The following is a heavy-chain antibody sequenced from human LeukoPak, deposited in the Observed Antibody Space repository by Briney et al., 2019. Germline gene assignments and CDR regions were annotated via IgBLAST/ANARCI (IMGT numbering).Heavy chain of an antibody. J-gene: IGHJ4*02. D-gene: IGHD5-18*01. V-gene: IGHV3-30*18. Sequence: GGSLRLSCAASGFTFSSNAMHWVRQAPGKGLEWVAIISYDGGDKYYADSVKGRFTISRDNSENTLDLQMNSLRTEDTAVYYCAKDQGIQLGIDYWGQGSLVTVSS. CDR3: AKDQGIQLGIDY. CDR1: GFTFSSNA. CDR2: ISYDGGDK.